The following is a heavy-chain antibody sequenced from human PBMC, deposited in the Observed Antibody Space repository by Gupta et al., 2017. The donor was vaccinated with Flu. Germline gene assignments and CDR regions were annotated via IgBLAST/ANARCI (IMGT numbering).Heavy chain of an antibody. CDR2: IKSNTVGGKK. D-gene: IGHD1-7*01. CDR3: TKGSENWKYVSYDY. Sequence: EVQLVESGGGLVKPGGSLRLSCASSGFPFSNAWMSWVPQAPGKGLEWVGRIKSNTVGGKKDYAAPGKGRFTISRDDSKNTLYLQMKSLKHEETAVYYCTKGSENWKYVSYDYWDQVTLLKVS. V-gene: IGHV3-15*01. J-gene: IGHJ4*02. CDR1: GFPFSNAW.